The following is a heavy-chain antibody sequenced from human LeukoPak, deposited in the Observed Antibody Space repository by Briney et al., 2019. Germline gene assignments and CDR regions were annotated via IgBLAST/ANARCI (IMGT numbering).Heavy chain of an antibody. CDR1: GGSLSHYY. Sequence: SETLSLTCAVYGGSLSHYYWSWIRQPPGKGLEWIGYIYYSGSTYYNPSLKSRVTISVDTSKNQFSLKLSSVTAADTAVYYCAREGYYYDSSGYYHFDYWGQGTLVTVSS. CDR2: IYYSGST. V-gene: IGHV4-30-4*08. J-gene: IGHJ4*02. CDR3: AREGYYYDSSGYYHFDY. D-gene: IGHD3-22*01.